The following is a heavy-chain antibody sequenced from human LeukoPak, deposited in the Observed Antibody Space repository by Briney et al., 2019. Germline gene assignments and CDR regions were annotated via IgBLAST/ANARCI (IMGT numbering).Heavy chain of an antibody. CDR1: GFTFSSYG. D-gene: IGHD2-21*02. CDR2: IWYDGSHK. V-gene: IGHV3-33*01. Sequence: PGGSLRLSCGASGFTFSSYGMNWLRQAPGKGLGWVAVIWYDGSHKYYADSAKGRFTISRDNSKKTVSLQMDSLRVEDTVLYYCARDLGGCGDRFCSYYFDHWGQGIQVTVSS. J-gene: IGHJ4*02. CDR3: ARDLGGCGDRFCSYYFDH.